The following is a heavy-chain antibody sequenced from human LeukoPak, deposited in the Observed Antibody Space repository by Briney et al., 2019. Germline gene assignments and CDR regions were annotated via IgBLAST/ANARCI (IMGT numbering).Heavy chain of an antibody. Sequence: PGGSLRLSCAASGFTFSSYSMNWVRQAPGKGLEWVSSISSSSSYIYYADSVKGRFTISRDNAKNSLYLQMNSLRAEDTAVYYCARRGGYDFSYDYWGQGILVTVSS. CDR1: GFTFSSYS. CDR2: ISSSSSYI. CDR3: ARRGGYDFSYDY. V-gene: IGHV3-21*01. D-gene: IGHD5-12*01. J-gene: IGHJ4*02.